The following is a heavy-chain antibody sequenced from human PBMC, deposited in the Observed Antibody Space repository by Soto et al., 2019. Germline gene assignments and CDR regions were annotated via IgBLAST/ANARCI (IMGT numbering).Heavy chain of an antibody. V-gene: IGHV3-30*18. CDR1: GFTFSNFG. D-gene: IGHD2-15*01. J-gene: IGHJ5*02. CDR3: AKGSDMDWFDP. CDR2: ISHDGTSK. Sequence: GGSLRLSCVASGFTFSNFGMHWVRQAPGKGLEWVAVISHDGTSKYYGNSVKGRFSISRDDSMNTVYLQLNSLRAEDTAVYYCAKGSDMDWFDPRGQGTLVTVSS.